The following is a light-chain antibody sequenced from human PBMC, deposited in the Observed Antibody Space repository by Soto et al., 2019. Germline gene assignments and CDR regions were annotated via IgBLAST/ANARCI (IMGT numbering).Light chain of an antibody. CDR2: EVT. CDR1: SSDVGGYNY. CDR3: SSYTSSSTVV. J-gene: IGLJ2*01. Sequence: QSVLTQPASVSGSPGQSITISCTGTSSDVGGYNYVSWYQQHPGKAPKLTIYEVTNRPSGVSNRFSGSKSGNTASLTISGLQAEDETHYYCSSYTSSSTVVFGGGTK. V-gene: IGLV2-14*01.